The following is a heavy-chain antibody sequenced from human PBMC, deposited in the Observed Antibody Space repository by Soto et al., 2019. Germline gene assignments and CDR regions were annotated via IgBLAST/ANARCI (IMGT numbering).Heavy chain of an antibody. Sequence: EVQLVESGGGLVQPGRSLRLSCAASGFTFDDYAMHWVRQAPGKGLAWVSGISWNSGSIGYAGSVKGRFTISRDNAKTSLYLQMNSLRAEDTALYYCASLYYDFWSGGRDAFDIWGQGTMVTVSS. CDR1: GFTFDDYA. CDR2: ISWNSGSI. J-gene: IGHJ3*02. V-gene: IGHV3-9*01. CDR3: ASLYYDFWSGGRDAFDI. D-gene: IGHD3-3*01.